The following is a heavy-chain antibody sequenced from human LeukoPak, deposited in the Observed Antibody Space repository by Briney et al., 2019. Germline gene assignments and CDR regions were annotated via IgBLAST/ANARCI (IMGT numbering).Heavy chain of an antibody. CDR2: MNPNSGNT. D-gene: IGHD2-2*02. V-gene: IGHV1-8*01. CDR1: GYTFTSYD. J-gene: IGHJ5*02. Sequence: ASVKVSCKASGYTFTSYDINWVRQATGQGLEWMGWMNPNSGNTGYAQKFQGRVTMTRNTSISTAYMELSSLRSADTAVYYCARDVYCSSTSCYTPSWFDPWGQGTLVTVSS. CDR3: ARDVYCSSTSCYTPSWFDP.